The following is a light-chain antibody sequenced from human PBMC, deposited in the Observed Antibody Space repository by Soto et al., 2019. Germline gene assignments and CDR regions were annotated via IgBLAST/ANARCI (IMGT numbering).Light chain of an antibody. V-gene: IGKV3-15*01. CDR2: GAS. CDR1: QSVNSN. J-gene: IGKJ4*01. Sequence: EIAMTQSPATLSVSPGERATLSCRASQSVNSNLAWYQQKPGQAPRLLIYGASTRATGIPARFSGSGSGTEFTVTISSLQSEDFAVYYCQQYNNLPLTFGGGPKVEIK. CDR3: QQYNNLPLT.